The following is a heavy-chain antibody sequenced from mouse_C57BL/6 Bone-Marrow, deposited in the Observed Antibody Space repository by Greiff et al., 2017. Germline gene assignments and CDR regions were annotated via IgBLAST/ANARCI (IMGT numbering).Heavy chain of an antibody. Sequence: QVQLQQPGTELVKPGASVKLSCKASGYTFTSYWMHWVKQRPGQGLEWIGNNNPSNGGTNYNEKFKSKATLTVDKSSSTAYMQLRSLTSEDSAVYYCARRAIYYAWFAYWGQGTLVTVSA. CDR2: NNPSNGGT. V-gene: IGHV1-53*01. J-gene: IGHJ3*01. D-gene: IGHD1-1*01. CDR1: GYTFTSYW. CDR3: ARRAIYYAWFAY.